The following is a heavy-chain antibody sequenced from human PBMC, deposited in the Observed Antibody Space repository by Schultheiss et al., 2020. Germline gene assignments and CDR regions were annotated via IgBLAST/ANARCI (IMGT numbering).Heavy chain of an antibody. CDR2: ISSSGSII. CDR1: GFTFSSYE. V-gene: IGHV3-48*03. D-gene: IGHD2-2*01. CDR3: ARDRCSSTSCHFDY. Sequence: GGSLRLSCAASGFTFSSYEMNWVRQAPGKGLEWVSYISSSGSIIYYADSVKGRFTISRDNAKNSLYLQMNSLRAEDTAVYYCARDRCSSTSCHFDYWGQGTLVTVSS. J-gene: IGHJ4*02.